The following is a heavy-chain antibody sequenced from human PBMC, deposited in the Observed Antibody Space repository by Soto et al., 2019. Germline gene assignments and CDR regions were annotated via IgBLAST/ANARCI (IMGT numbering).Heavy chain of an antibody. CDR2: MNPNSGNT. J-gene: IGHJ5*01. V-gene: IGHV1-8*02. CDR1: GYTFNNYD. Sequence: GASVKVSCKASGYTFNNYDIHWVRQAPGHGLEWMGWMNPNSGNTGYAQNFRGRVTMTQNTAIGTAYMEQSSLRSDDTATSYWTRAYGAETFDFWGQGTRVTVSS. D-gene: IGHD3-10*01. CDR3: TRAYGAETFDF.